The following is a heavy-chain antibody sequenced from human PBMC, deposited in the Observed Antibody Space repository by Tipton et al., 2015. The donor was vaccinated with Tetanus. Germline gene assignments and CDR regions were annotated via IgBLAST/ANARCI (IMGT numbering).Heavy chain of an antibody. Sequence: TLSLTCTVSGGSISSYYWSWIRQSAAMGLEWIGRINTSGSSDYNPSLKGRVTMSIDTSGNRFSLDLTSVTAADTAIYYCARASHFQRERVRLDYWGQGLRVTVSS. V-gene: IGHV4-4*07. CDR1: GGSISSYY. J-gene: IGHJ4*02. D-gene: IGHD1-1*01. CDR3: ARASHFQRERVRLDY. CDR2: INTSGSS.